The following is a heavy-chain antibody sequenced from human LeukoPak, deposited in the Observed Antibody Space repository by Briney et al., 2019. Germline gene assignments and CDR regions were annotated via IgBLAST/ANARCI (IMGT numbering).Heavy chain of an antibody. D-gene: IGHD3-10*01. CDR1: GYTFTSYG. CDR2: ISAYNGNT. J-gene: IGHJ4*02. V-gene: IGHV1-18*01. Sequence: ASVKVSCKASGYTFTSYGISWVRQAPGQGLEWMGWISAYNGNTNYTQKLQGRVTMTTDTSTSTAYMELRSLRSDDTAVYYCARDLGLLWFGELSLFDYWGQGTLVTVSS. CDR3: ARDLGLLWFGELSLFDY.